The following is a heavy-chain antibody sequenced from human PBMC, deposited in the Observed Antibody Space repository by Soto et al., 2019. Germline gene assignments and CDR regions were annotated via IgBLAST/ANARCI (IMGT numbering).Heavy chain of an antibody. V-gene: IGHV6-1*01. Sequence: SQSLSLTCAISGDSVSSNSAAWNWIRQSPSRGLEWLGRTYYRSKWYNDYAVSVESRITINPDTSKNQFSLQLNSVTPEDTAVYYCARDTAVAGYYYYGMDVWGQGTTVTVSS. D-gene: IGHD6-19*01. CDR2: TYYRSKWYN. J-gene: IGHJ6*02. CDR3: ARDTAVAGYYYYGMDV. CDR1: GDSVSSNSAA.